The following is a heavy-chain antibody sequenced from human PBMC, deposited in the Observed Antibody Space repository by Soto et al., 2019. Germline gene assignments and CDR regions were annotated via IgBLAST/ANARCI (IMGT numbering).Heavy chain of an antibody. V-gene: IGHV3-7*04. Sequence: PGGSLRLSCAASGFTFSSYWMSWVRQAPGKGLEWVANIKQDGSEKYYVGSVKGRFTISRDNAKNSLYLQMNSLRAEDTAVYYCARLRGYSGYDLGVNFDYWGQGTLVTVSS. J-gene: IGHJ4*02. CDR1: GFTFSSYW. CDR3: ARLRGYSGYDLGVNFDY. D-gene: IGHD5-12*01. CDR2: IKQDGSEK.